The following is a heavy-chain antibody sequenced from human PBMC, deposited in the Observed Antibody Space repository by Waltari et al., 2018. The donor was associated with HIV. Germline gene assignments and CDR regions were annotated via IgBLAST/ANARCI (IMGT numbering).Heavy chain of an antibody. Sequence: QVQLEQSGSELKKPGASVKVSCKASGYTLTNYAMIWVRQAPGQGREWVGWINTKTGNPTYAQGFTGRFVFSLDTSVSTAYLQISSLKPEDTAVYFCARGPGRSLDYWGQGTLVTVSS. J-gene: IGHJ4*02. V-gene: IGHV7-4-1*02. CDR3: ARGPGRSLDY. D-gene: IGHD3-10*01. CDR1: GYTLTNYA. CDR2: INTKTGNP.